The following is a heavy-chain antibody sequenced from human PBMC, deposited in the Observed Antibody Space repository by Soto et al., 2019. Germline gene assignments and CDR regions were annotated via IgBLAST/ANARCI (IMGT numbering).Heavy chain of an antibody. V-gene: IGHV3-30*18. Sequence: QVQLVESGGGVVQPGRSLRLSCAASGFTFSSYAMHWVRQAPGNGLEWVAVIWYDGSNKNYADSVKGRFTISRDNSKNTLYLQMSSLRTEDTAVYYCAKARHVSGTYSYFDYWGRGSLFTSSS. J-gene: IGHJ4*02. CDR3: AKARHVSGTYSYFDY. CDR2: IWYDGSNK. D-gene: IGHD3-10*01. CDR1: GFTFSSYA.